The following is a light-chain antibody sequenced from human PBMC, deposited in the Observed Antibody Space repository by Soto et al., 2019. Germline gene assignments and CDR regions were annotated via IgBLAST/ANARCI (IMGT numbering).Light chain of an antibody. CDR2: GAS. CDR1: QSVSNN. Sequence: EMVVTQSPATLSVSPGERATLSCRASQSVSNNLAWYQQKPGQAPRLLIYGASTRATGIPARFSGSGSGTEFTLTISSLQSEDFADYYCQQYNNWPPFSFGPGTKVDIK. V-gene: IGKV3-15*01. CDR3: QQYNNWPPFS. J-gene: IGKJ3*01.